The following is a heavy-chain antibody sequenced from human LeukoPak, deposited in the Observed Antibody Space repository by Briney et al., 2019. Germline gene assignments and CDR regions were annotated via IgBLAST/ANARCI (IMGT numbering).Heavy chain of an antibody. D-gene: IGHD3-10*01. J-gene: IGHJ4*02. CDR1: GFTFTIYG. CDR2: ISGSDYTT. V-gene: IGHV3-23*01. CDR3: AKTFYDSGSYWGAFDY. Sequence: GGSLRLSCAASGFTFTIYGMNWVRQAPGKGLEWVSGISGSDYTTYYADSVKGRFTISRDNSKNTLYLQMDGLRAEDTAIYYCAKTFYDSGSYWGAFDYWGQGTLVTVSS.